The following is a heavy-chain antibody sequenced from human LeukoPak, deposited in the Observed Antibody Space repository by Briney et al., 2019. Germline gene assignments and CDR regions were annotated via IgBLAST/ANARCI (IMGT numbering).Heavy chain of an antibody. CDR1: GFTFSSYG. V-gene: IGHV3-33*01. Sequence: GRSLRLSCAASGFTFSSYGMHWVRQAPGKGLEWVAVIWYDGSNKYYADSVKGRFTISRDNAKNSLYLQMNSLRAEDTAVYYCARVVGSPNYWGQGTLVTVSS. D-gene: IGHD3-10*01. CDR3: ARVVGSPNY. J-gene: IGHJ4*02. CDR2: IWYDGSNK.